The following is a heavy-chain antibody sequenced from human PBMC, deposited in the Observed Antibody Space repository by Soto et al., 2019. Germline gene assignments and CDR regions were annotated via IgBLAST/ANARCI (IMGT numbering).Heavy chain of an antibody. CDR3: ANSYGDYVSY. CDR1: GGSISSSTYY. D-gene: IGHD4-17*01. CDR2: IYYSGST. J-gene: IGHJ4*02. Sequence: PSETLSLTCTVSGGSISSSTYYWGWIRQPPGKGLEWIGSIYYSGSTYYKPSLKSRVTISVDTSKNQFSLKLSSVTAADTAVYYCANSYGDYVSYWGQGTLVTVSS. V-gene: IGHV4-39*01.